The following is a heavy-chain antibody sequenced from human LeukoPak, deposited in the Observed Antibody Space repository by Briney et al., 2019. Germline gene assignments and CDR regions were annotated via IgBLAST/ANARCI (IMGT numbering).Heavy chain of an antibody. CDR1: GGSISSSNYY. Sequence: SETLSLTCTVSGGSISSSNYYWGWIRQPPGKGLEWIGSISYIGSTFYNPSLKSRVTVSVDTSKTQSSLKLSSVTAADTAVYYCARRNDIAVAGGFDYWGQGTLVTVSS. J-gene: IGHJ4*02. CDR3: ARRNDIAVAGGFDY. CDR2: ISYIGST. D-gene: IGHD6-19*01. V-gene: IGHV4-39*01.